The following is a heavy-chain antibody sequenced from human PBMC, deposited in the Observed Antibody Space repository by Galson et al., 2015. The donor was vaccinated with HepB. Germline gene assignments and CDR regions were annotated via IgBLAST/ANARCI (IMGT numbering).Heavy chain of an antibody. D-gene: IGHD1-26*01. CDR3: TRRGDGSLSLFDH. Sequence: QSGAEVKKPGESLEISCTDSGSSFSNYWIAWVRQMPGKGLEWMGIIYPGDSDTKYSPSFQGQVTMSADRSMSTAYLHWSSLKASDTAMYYCTRRGDGSLSLFDHWGQGTLVTVSS. CDR2: IYPGDSDT. CDR1: GSSFSNYW. V-gene: IGHV5-51*01. J-gene: IGHJ4*02.